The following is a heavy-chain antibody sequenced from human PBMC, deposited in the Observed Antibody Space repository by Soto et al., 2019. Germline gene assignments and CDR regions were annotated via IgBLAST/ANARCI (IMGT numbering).Heavy chain of an antibody. CDR1: GFTFSSYW. CDR3: SRVGGSTWH. D-gene: IGHD1-26*01. Sequence: GGSLRLSCAASGFTFSSYWMHWVRQAPGKGLVWVSRINSDGSSTNYADFVKGRFAISRDNAKNTLYLQMNSLRVEDMAVYYCSRVGGSTWHWGQGTPVTVSS. V-gene: IGHV3-74*01. J-gene: IGHJ4*02. CDR2: INSDGSST.